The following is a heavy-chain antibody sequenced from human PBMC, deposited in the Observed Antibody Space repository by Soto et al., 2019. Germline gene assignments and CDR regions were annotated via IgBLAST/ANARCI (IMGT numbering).Heavy chain of an antibody. CDR3: ASGWNDFPH. V-gene: IGHV1-69*01. D-gene: IGHD1-1*01. J-gene: IGHJ1*01. CDR1: GGTFSSYA. Sequence: QVQLVQSGAEVKKPGSSVKVSCKASGGTFSSYAISWVRQAPGQGLECMGGIIPVFGTTNYAQKFQGRVTINADESTSTVSMELSSLRSEDTAVYYGASGWNDFPHWGQGTLVTVSS. CDR2: IIPVFGTT.